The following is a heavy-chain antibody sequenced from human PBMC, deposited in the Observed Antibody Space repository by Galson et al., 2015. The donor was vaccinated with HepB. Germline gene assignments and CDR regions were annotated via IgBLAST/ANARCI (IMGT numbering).Heavy chain of an antibody. V-gene: IGHV4-30-2*01. D-gene: IGHD3-10*01. CDR3: ARVGGGSVDY. CDR1: GGSISSGGYS. Sequence: TLSLTCAVSGGSISSGGYSWSWIRQPPGKGLEWIGYIYHSGSTYYNPSLKSRVTISVDRSKNQFSLKLSSVTAADTAVYYCARVGGGSVDYWGQGTLVTVSS. J-gene: IGHJ4*02. CDR2: IYHSGST.